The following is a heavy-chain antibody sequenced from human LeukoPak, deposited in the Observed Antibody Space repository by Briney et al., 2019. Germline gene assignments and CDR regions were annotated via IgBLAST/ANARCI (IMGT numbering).Heavy chain of an antibody. V-gene: IGHV3-21*01. CDR2: ISSSSSYI. D-gene: IGHD2-15*01. CDR1: RFTFSIYS. CDR3: ARSRYCSGGNCYLDAFDI. Sequence: GGPLRLSCAASRFTFSIYSMNWVRQAPGKGVEWVSSISSSSSYIYYADSVRGRFTISRDNTKNSLYLQMNSLRAEDTAVYYCARSRYCSGGNCYLDAFDIWGQGTMVTVSS. J-gene: IGHJ3*02.